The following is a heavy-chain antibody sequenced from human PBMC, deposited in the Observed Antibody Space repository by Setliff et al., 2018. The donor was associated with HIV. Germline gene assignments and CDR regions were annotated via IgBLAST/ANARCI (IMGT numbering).Heavy chain of an antibody. Sequence: ASVKVSCKSSGYSFGSYGINWVRQAPGQGLEWMGWISPYSGQTTYAQKFQGRVTMTADTSTNTVHMELRSLRSDDTAVYYCARYRDSSDPGFYYMDVWGKGTTVTVSS. J-gene: IGHJ6*03. V-gene: IGHV1-18*01. CDR1: GYSFGSYG. CDR2: ISPYSGQT. CDR3: ARYRDSSDPGFYYMDV. D-gene: IGHD3-22*01.